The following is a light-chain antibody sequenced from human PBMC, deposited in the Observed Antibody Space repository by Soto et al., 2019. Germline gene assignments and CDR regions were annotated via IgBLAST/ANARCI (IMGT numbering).Light chain of an antibody. CDR2: GAS. V-gene: IGKV1-5*01. CDR3: QRYATYSPT. Sequence: DIQMTQSPSSLSASLGDRFTVAGRASQSIGNGLGWYQLKPGKPPKLLIYGASNLQSGVPPSFSGSGSGTDFTLTISSLQPDDFATYYCQRYATYSPTFGQGTKVDTK. CDR1: QSIGNG. J-gene: IGKJ1*01.